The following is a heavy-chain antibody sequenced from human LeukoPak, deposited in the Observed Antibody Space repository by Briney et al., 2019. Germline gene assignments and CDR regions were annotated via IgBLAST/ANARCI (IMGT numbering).Heavy chain of an antibody. V-gene: IGHV7-4-1*02. D-gene: IGHD3-10*01. CDR1: GYTFTSYA. Sequence: GASVKVSCKASGYTFTSYAMNWVRQAPGQGLEWMGWINTNTGNPTYAQGFTGRFVFSLDTSVSTAYLQISSLKAEDTAVYYCARVRAHYGSYYYYGMDVWGQGTTVTVSS. CDR3: ARVRAHYGSYYYYGMDV. J-gene: IGHJ6*02. CDR2: INTNTGNP.